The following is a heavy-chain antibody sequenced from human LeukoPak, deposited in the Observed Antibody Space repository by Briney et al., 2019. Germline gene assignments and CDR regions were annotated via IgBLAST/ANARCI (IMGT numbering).Heavy chain of an antibody. J-gene: IGHJ4*02. V-gene: IGHV4-59*01. CDR3: AGAVYSGYDYDY. CDR2: IYYGGST. CDR1: GGSISRYY. Sequence: PSETLSLTCTVSGGSISRYYCSSIRQPPGKGLEWIGYIYYGGSTNYNPSLKSRVTISVDTSKNQFSLKLSSVTAADTAVYYYAGAVYSGYDYDYWGQGTLVTVSS. D-gene: IGHD5-12*01.